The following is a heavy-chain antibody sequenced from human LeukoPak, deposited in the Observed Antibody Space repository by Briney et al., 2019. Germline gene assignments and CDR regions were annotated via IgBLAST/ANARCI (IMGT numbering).Heavy chain of an antibody. D-gene: IGHD6-19*01. Sequence: GASVKVSCKASGGTFSSYAISWVRQAPGQGLERMGGIIPIFGTANYAQKFQGRVTITADESTSTAYMELSSLRSEDTAVYYCARGLQWLAPNLEYYYYMDVWGKGTTVTISS. CDR1: GGTFSSYA. CDR3: ARGLQWLAPNLEYYYYMDV. V-gene: IGHV1-69*13. J-gene: IGHJ6*03. CDR2: IIPIFGTA.